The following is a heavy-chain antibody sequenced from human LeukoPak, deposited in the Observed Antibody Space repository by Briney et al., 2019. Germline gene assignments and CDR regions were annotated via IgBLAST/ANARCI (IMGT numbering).Heavy chain of an antibody. J-gene: IGHJ4*02. CDR3: ARDPGYSSSWLN. Sequence: ASVKVSCKASGYTFTSYGISWVRQAPGQGLEWMGWISAYNGNTNYAQKLQGRVTMTTDTSTSIAHMELRSLRSDDTAVYYCARDPGYSSSWLNWGQGTLVTVSS. V-gene: IGHV1-18*01. CDR2: ISAYNGNT. D-gene: IGHD6-13*01. CDR1: GYTFTSYG.